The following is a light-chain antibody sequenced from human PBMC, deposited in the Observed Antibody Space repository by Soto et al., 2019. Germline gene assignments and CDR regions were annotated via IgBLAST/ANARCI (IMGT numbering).Light chain of an antibody. V-gene: IGLV2-23*01. J-gene: IGLJ1*01. Sequence: QAALTQPASVSGSPGQSITISCSGTTSDIGGYNLVSWYQQHTAKAPKLLIYEGTQRPSGVSSRFSGSTSGHTASLTISGLQAEDEADYYCCSYASSSSYVFGTGTKVTVL. CDR2: EGT. CDR1: TSDIGGYNL. CDR3: CSYASSSSYV.